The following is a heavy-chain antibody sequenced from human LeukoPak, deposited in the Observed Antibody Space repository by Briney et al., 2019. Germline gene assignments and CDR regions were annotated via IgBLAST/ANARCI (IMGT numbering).Heavy chain of an antibody. J-gene: IGHJ2*01. CDR2: IYHGGRT. D-gene: IGHD5-18*01. V-gene: IGHV4-38-2*02. CDR3: AREVGGYRYGYRPTELYWYFDL. Sequence: PSETLSLTCTVSGYSISSGYYWGWIRQTPGKGLEWIGYIYHGGRTDYNPSLKSRVTISVDTSKNQFSLKLSSVTAADTAVYYCAREVGGYRYGYRPTELYWYFDLWGRGTLVTVSS. CDR1: GYSISSGYY.